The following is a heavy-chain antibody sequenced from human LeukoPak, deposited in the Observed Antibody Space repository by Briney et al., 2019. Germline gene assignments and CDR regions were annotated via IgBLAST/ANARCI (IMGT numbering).Heavy chain of an antibody. J-gene: IGHJ4*02. V-gene: IGHV4-34*01. D-gene: IGHD6-6*01. CDR3: ARRRRTPYDY. CDR1: GGSFSGYY. CDR2: INHSGST. Sequence: SETLSLTCAVYGGSFSGYYWSWIRQPPGKGLEWIGEINHSGSTNYNPSLKSRVTISVDTSKNQFSLKLSSVTAADTAVYYCARRRRTPYDYWGQGTLVTVSS.